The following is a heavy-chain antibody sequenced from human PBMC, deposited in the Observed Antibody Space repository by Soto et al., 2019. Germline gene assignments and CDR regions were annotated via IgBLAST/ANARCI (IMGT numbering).Heavy chain of an antibody. D-gene: IGHD3-16*02. V-gene: IGHV4-30-2*01. CDR1: GGSISSGGYS. CDR2: IYPSGST. J-gene: IGHJ6*02. Sequence: QLQLQESGSGLVKPSQTLSLTCAVSGGSISSGGYSWSWIRQPPGKGLEWIGYIYPSGSTYYNPSLKSRVTISVDRSKNQFSLKLSSVTAADTAVYYCARVNYDYVWGSYRPYGMDVWGQGTTVTVSS. CDR3: ARVNYDYVWGSYRPYGMDV.